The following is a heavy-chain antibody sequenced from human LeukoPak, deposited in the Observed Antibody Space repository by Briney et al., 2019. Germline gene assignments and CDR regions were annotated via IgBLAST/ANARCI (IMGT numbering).Heavy chain of an antibody. CDR2: IIPIFGTA. CDR3: ARDHGGSYGRNAFDI. Sequence: ASVKVSCKASGGTFSSYAISWVRQAPGQGLEWMGGIIPIFGTANYAQKFQGRVTITADESTSTAYMELSSLRSEDTAVYYCARDHGGSYGRNAFDIWGQGTMVTVSS. J-gene: IGHJ3*02. CDR1: GGTFSSYA. V-gene: IGHV1-69*13. D-gene: IGHD1-26*01.